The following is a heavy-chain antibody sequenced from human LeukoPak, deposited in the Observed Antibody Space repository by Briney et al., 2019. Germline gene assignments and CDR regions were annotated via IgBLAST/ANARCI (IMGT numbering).Heavy chain of an antibody. CDR3: ARGTGSSSCRSCH. J-gene: IGHJ4*02. D-gene: IGHD6-13*01. V-gene: IGHV3-74*01. CDR2: INGDGRNI. Sequence: GGSLRLSCVASGFTFSSYWMHWVRQDPRKGLVWVSRINGDGRNINYADSVRGRFTISRDNSKNTLYLQMNSLRAEDTAVYYCARGTGSSSCRSCHWGQGTLVTVSS. CDR1: GFTFSSYW.